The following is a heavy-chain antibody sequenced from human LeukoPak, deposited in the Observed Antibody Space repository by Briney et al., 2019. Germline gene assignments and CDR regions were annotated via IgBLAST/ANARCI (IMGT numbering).Heavy chain of an antibody. Sequence: ASVKVSCKASGYTFTSYGISWVRQAPGQGLEWMGWISAYNGNTNYAQKLQGRVTMTTDTSTSTAYMELRSLRSHDTAVYYCARDRLSTVGATYHYWGQGTLVTVSS. CDR2: ISAYNGNT. J-gene: IGHJ4*02. D-gene: IGHD1-26*01. CDR3: ARDRLSTVGATYHY. V-gene: IGHV1-18*01. CDR1: GYTFTSYG.